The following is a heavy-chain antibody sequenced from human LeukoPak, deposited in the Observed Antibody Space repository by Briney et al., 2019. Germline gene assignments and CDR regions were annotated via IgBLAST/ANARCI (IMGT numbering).Heavy chain of an antibody. CDR3: ARDIARYNWNDRRNWYFDL. V-gene: IGHV4-31*03. CDR1: GGSIGSGGYW. D-gene: IGHD1-1*01. CDR2: IYYSGTT. Sequence: PSETLSLTCSVSGGSIGSGGYWWSWVRQHPGKGLEWIGNIYYSGTTYYDPSLKSRVTMSVDTSKNQFSLKLSSVTAADTAVYYCARDIARYNWNDRRNWYFDLWGRGTLVTVSS. J-gene: IGHJ2*01.